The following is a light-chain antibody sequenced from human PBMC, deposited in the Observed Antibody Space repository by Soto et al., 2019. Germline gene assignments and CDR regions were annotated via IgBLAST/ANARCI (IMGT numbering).Light chain of an antibody. CDR3: QQRSNWPPYT. CDR1: QSVSSY. J-gene: IGKJ2*01. Sequence: EIVLTQSPATLSLSRGERATLSCRASQSVSSYLAWYQQNPGQAPRLLIYDASNRATGIPARFSGSGSGTDFTLTISSLETEDFAAYYCQQRSNWPPYTFVQGTKLEI. V-gene: IGKV3-11*01. CDR2: DAS.